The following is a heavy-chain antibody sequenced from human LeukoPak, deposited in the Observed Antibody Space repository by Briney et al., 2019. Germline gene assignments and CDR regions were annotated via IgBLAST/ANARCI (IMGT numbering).Heavy chain of an antibody. J-gene: IGHJ4*02. CDR2: VYHSGST. D-gene: IGHD2-2*01. CDR1: GGSISSSSYY. Sequence: SETLSLTCTVSGGSISSSSYYWGWIRQPPGKGLEWIGSVYHSGSTYYNPSLKSRVTISIDTSKNQFSLKVSSVTATDTAVYYCARLLVVEGFDFWGQGTLVTVSS. V-gene: IGHV4-39*01. CDR3: ARLLVVEGFDF.